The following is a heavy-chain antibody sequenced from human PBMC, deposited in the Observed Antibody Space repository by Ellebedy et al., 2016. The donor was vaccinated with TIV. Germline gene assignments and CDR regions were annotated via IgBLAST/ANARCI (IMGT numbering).Heavy chain of an antibody. CDR3: ARDVNFYYSSGYWMSFDP. Sequence: MPSETLSLTCAVSGGSISMTNWWSWVRQAPGKGREWIGELFHSGSTNYNPSLKNRVTKSVDKSKNQFSLRLSSVTAADTAVYYCARDVNFYYSSGYWMSFDPWGQGTLVTVSS. J-gene: IGHJ5*02. D-gene: IGHD3-22*01. CDR2: LFHSGST. CDR1: GGSISMTNW. V-gene: IGHV4-4*02.